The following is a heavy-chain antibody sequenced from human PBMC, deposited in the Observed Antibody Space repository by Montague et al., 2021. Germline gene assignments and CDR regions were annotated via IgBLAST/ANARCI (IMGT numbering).Heavy chain of an antibody. V-gene: IGHV4-38-2*02. CDR2: VSHGGRT. J-gene: IGHJ6*03. CDR1: RSLINSDYY. CDR3: SRERDRYYYMDI. Sequence: SETLSLTCTVSRSLINSDYYWGWIRQPPGKGLEWLGSVSHGGRTHYDPSPKSRGTISVDTSHNHLSLKLSSVTAADTAMYYCSRERDRYYYMDIWGKGTTITVSS.